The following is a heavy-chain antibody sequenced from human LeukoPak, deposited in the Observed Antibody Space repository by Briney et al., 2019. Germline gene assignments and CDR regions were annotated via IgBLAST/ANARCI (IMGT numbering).Heavy chain of an antibody. D-gene: IGHD3-22*01. V-gene: IGHV1-69*04. J-gene: IGHJ4*02. CDR1: GGTFSSYA. CDR3: AAQRGSSGYPH. Sequence: SVKVSCKASGGTFSSYAISWVRQAPGQGLEWMGRIIPILGIANYVQKFQGRVTITADKSTSTAYMELSSLRPEDTAVYYCAAQRGSSGYPHWGQGTLVTVSS. CDR2: IIPILGIA.